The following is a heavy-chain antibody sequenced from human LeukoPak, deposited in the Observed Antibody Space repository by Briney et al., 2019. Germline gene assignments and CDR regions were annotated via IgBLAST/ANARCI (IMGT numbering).Heavy chain of an antibody. J-gene: IGHJ4*02. Sequence: SGGSLRLSCAASGFTFSSYGIHWVRQAPGKGLDWVAVISYDGSNKYYADSVKGRFTISRDNSKNTLYLQMNSLRAEDTAVYYCAKDLITMVRGNFDYWGQGTLVTVSS. CDR2: ISYDGSNK. CDR1: GFTFSSYG. D-gene: IGHD3-10*01. CDR3: AKDLITMVRGNFDY. V-gene: IGHV3-30*18.